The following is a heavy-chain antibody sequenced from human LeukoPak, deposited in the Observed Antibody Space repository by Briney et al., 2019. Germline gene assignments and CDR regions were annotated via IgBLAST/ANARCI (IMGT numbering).Heavy chain of an antibody. V-gene: IGHV4-34*01. CDR3: ARVGRITMVRGVLYYFDH. CDR1: GGSFSGYY. J-gene: IGHJ4*02. Sequence: SETLSLTCAVYGGSFSGYYWSWIRQPPGKGLDWIGEINHSGSTNYNPSLKSRVTISVDTSKNQFSLKLSSVTAADTAVYYCARVGRITMVRGVLYYFDHWGQGTLVTVSS. CDR2: INHSGST. D-gene: IGHD3-10*01.